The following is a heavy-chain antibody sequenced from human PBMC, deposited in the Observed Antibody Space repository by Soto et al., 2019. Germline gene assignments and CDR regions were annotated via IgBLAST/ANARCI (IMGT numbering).Heavy chain of an antibody. CDR3: ARNPQGPVGFDY. CDR2: IYSSAST. J-gene: IGHJ4*02. Sequence: SETLSLTCTVSGGSISNYYWSWIRQPPGKRLEWIAHIYSSASTHYNPSLKSRVTISPGPSDNQLSLSLTSVTAADTAVYYCARNPQGPVGFDYWGPGTLVTVSS. V-gene: IGHV4-59*01. CDR1: GGSISNYY.